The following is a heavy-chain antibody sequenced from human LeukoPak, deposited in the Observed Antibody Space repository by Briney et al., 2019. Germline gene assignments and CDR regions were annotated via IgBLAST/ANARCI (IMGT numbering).Heavy chain of an antibody. Sequence: GGSLRLSCEASGSTFDNYAMSWVRQAPGKGLEWVSTISVASNTFYADSVKGRFTISRDNSRNTVYLQMTSLRADDTAVYYCADYGVSGVRNNFYWGQGTLVTVSS. V-gene: IGHV3-23*01. CDR1: GSTFDNYA. CDR2: ISVASNT. D-gene: IGHD3-3*01. J-gene: IGHJ4*02. CDR3: ADYGVSGVRNNFY.